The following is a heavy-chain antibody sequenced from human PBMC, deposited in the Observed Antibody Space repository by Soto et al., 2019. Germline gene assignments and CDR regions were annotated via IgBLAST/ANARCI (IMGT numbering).Heavy chain of an antibody. V-gene: IGHV4-39*01. Sequence: QLQLQESGPGLVKPSETLSLTCTVSGGSISSSSYYWGWIRQPPGKGLEWIGSIYYSGSTYYNPSLKSRVTISVDTSKNQFSLKLSSVTAADTAVYYCARSGWIAAAGRGVFDYWGQGTLVTVSS. D-gene: IGHD6-13*01. CDR2: IYYSGST. J-gene: IGHJ4*02. CDR3: ARSGWIAAAGRGVFDY. CDR1: GGSISSSSYY.